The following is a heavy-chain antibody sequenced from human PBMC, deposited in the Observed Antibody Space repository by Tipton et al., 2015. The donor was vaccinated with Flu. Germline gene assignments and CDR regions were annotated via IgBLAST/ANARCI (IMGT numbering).Heavy chain of an antibody. Sequence: QLVQSGAEVKKPGESLKISCKGSGYSFTSYWIGWVRQMPGKGLEWMGIIYPGDSDTRYSPSFQGQVTISADKSISTAYLQWSSLKASDTAMYYCARLTFGGQYEQDYSGTYGTSYFDYWGQGTLVTVSS. V-gene: IGHV5-51*01. D-gene: IGHD3-10*01. CDR2: IYPGDSDT. J-gene: IGHJ4*02. CDR3: ARLTFGGQYEQDYSGTYGTSYFDY. CDR1: GYSFTSYW.